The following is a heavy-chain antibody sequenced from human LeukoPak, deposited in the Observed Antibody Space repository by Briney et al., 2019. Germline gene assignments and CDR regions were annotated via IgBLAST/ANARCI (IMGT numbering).Heavy chain of an antibody. D-gene: IGHD3-16*02. Sequence: KPGGSLRLSCAASGFTFSNAWMSWVRQAPGKGLEWVGRIKSKTDGGTTDYAAPVKGRFTISRDDSKNTLYLQMNSLKTEDTAVYYCTTVYGYYDYVWGSYPANYHYMDVWGKGTTVTVSS. J-gene: IGHJ6*03. CDR1: GFTFSNAW. CDR2: IKSKTDGGTT. CDR3: TTVYGYYDYVWGSYPANYHYMDV. V-gene: IGHV3-15*01.